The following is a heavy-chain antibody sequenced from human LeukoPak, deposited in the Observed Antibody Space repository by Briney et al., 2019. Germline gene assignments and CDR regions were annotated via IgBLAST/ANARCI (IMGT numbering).Heavy chain of an antibody. Sequence: PSETLSLTCTVSGGSIGSGDYYWSWIRQPPGKGLEWIGYIYYSGSTYYNPSLKSRVTISVDTSKNQFSLKLSSVTAADTAVYYCARVGQDDYGDYLTYYYYGMDVWGQGTTVTVSS. D-gene: IGHD4-17*01. J-gene: IGHJ6*02. CDR1: GGSIGSGDYY. V-gene: IGHV4-30-4*01. CDR3: ARVGQDDYGDYLTYYYYGMDV. CDR2: IYYSGST.